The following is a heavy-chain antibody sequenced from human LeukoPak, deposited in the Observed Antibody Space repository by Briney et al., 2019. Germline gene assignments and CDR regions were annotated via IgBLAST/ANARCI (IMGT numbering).Heavy chain of an antibody. D-gene: IGHD2-2*02. V-gene: IGHV3-48*04. CDR3: ARDQTRYCSSTSCYKGFMDV. J-gene: IGHJ6*03. CDR1: GFTFSSFN. Sequence: GGSLRLSCAASGFTFSSFNMNWVRQAPGKGLEWVSYISSSSSTIYYADSVKGRFTISRDNAKNSLYLQMNSLRAEDTAVYYCARDQTRYCSSTSCYKGFMDVWGKGTTVTVSS. CDR2: ISSSSSTI.